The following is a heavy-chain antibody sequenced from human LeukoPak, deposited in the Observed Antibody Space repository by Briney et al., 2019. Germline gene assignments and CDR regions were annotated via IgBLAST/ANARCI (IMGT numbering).Heavy chain of an antibody. J-gene: IGHJ6*03. CDR3: ARAGETLYSSYYYMDV. D-gene: IGHD3-16*02. Sequence: GGSLRLSCAASGFTFSTFAMIWVRQPPGKGLEWVSSIFPSGGEIHYADSVRGRFTISRDNAKNSLYLQMNSLRAEDTAVYYCARAGETLYSSYYYMDVWGKGTTVTVSS. CDR1: GFTFSTFA. V-gene: IGHV3-21*01. CDR2: IFPSGGEI.